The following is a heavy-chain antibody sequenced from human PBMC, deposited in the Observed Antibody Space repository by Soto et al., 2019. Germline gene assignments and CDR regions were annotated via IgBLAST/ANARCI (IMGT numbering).Heavy chain of an antibody. J-gene: IGHJ4*02. CDR2: IHHSGST. D-gene: IGHD6-19*01. CDR1: SASIISEQR. Sequence: QMQLQESGPGLVKPSETLSLTCAVSSASIISEQRWSWVRQPPGKGLEWIGEIHHSGSTNNNPSLRSRVTMSVDNSTKQFSLNLNSVTAADTAVYYCARSFGWYAIDQWGQGTLVIVSS. V-gene: IGHV4-4*02. CDR3: ARSFGWYAIDQ.